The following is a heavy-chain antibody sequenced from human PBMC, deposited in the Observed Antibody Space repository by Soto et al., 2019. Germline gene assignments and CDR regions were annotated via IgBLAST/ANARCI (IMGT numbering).Heavy chain of an antibody. CDR1: GFTFSSYA. V-gene: IGHV3-23*01. Sequence: GGSLRLSCAASGFTFSSYAMNWVRQAPGKGLEWVSGISASDGSTNYADSVKGRFTISRDNSKNTVFLQMDSLRAEDTAVYYCAKDASVIPAATFYYWGQGTLVTVSS. CDR2: ISASDGST. J-gene: IGHJ4*02. D-gene: IGHD2-2*01. CDR3: AKDASVIPAATFYY.